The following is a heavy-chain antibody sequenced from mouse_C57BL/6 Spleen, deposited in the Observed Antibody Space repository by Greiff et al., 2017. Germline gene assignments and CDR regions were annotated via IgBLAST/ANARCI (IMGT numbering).Heavy chain of an antibody. CDR2: INPNNGGT. V-gene: IGHV1-26*01. CDR3: ARGIDAGTAWFAY. D-gene: IGHD4-1*01. CDR1: GYTFTDYY. J-gene: IGHJ3*01. Sequence: VQLQQSGPELVKPGASVKISCKASGYTFTDYYMNWVKQSHGKSLEWIGDINPNNGGTSYNQKFKGKATLTVDKSSSTAYMELRSLTSEDSAVYYCARGIDAGTAWFAYWGQGTLVTVSA.